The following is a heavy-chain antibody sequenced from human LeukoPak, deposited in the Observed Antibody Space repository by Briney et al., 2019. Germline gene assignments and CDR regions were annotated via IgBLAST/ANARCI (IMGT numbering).Heavy chain of an antibody. V-gene: IGHV3-66*01. CDR2: IYSGGYT. Sequence: PGGSLRLSCAASGFTVTTNYMTWVRQAPGKGLKWVSFIYSGGYTEYADSVKGRFTISRDNSKNTLDLQMNRLRAEDTAVYYCARGREDSGSKGVFDYWGQGTLVTVS. CDR3: ARGREDSGSKGVFDY. CDR1: GFTVTTNY. D-gene: IGHD1-26*01. J-gene: IGHJ4*02.